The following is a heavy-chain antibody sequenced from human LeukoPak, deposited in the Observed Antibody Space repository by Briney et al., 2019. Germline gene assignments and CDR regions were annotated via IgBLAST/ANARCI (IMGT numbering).Heavy chain of an antibody. J-gene: IGHJ6*03. D-gene: IGHD3-22*01. CDR3: ARGRQDVTMIVVVMTAVSYYLDV. CDR1: GGSFSGYY. CDR2: MNPSGST. V-gene: IGHV4-34*01. Sequence: SETLSLTCAVYGGSFSGYYWTWIRQTPEKGLEWIGEMNPSGSTSYNPSLKSRVTISVDTSKNQFSLKLSSVTAADMAVYYCARGRQDVTMIVVVMTAVSYYLDVWGKGTTVTV.